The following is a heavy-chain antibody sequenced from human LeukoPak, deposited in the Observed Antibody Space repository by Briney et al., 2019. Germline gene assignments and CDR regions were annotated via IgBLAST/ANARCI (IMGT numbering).Heavy chain of an antibody. D-gene: IGHD3-22*01. V-gene: IGHV3-66*01. J-gene: IGHJ6*02. Sequence: GGSLRLSCAASGFTVSSNYMSWVRQAPGKGLEWVSVIYSGGSTYYADSVKGRFTISRDNAKNSLYLQMNSLRAEDTAVYYCARDGDDSSAYYTGLGYNYGMDVWGQGTTVTVSS. CDR2: IYSGGST. CDR1: GFTVSSNY. CDR3: ARDGDDSSAYYTGLGYNYGMDV.